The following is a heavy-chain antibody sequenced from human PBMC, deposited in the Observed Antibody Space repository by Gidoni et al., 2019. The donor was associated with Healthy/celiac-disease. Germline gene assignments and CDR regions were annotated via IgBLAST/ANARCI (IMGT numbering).Heavy chain of an antibody. CDR2: IWYDGRNK. Sequence: QVQLLESGGVVFKPGRSLRLSCAASGLTFSRYGMQWVRQAPGKRLEWVAVIWYDGRNKDYADSVKGRFTISRDNSKNTLYLQMNSLRAEDMDVYYCARDTSTYCGGDCLRYYYYGMDVWGQGTTVTVSS. V-gene: IGHV3-33*01. CDR1: GLTFSRYG. J-gene: IGHJ6*02. D-gene: IGHD2-21*02. CDR3: ARDTSTYCGGDCLRYYYYGMDV.